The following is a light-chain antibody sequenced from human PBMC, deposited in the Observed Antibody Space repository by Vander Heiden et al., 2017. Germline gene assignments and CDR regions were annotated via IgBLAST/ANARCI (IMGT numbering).Light chain of an antibody. Sequence: SSELTQPPSVSVSPGPPASITRSGERLADQSACWYQQKPGQSTVLVIYQDSKRPAGITERFSGSNSGNTATLTISGTQAVEEADYYCQSGDSSTEGVFGGGTKLTVL. CDR2: QDS. J-gene: IGLJ2*01. CDR3: QSGDSSTEGV. CDR1: RLADQS. V-gene: IGLV3-1*01.